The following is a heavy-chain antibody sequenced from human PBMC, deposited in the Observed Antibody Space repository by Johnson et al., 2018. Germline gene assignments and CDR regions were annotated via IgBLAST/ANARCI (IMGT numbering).Heavy chain of an antibody. CDR3: AKDYGDYANYYYYYMDV. CDR1: GLSVSNNY. Sequence: VQLVESGGGLVQPGGSLRLSCAASGLSVSNNYMTWVRQAPGKGLEWVSVIYSGGGSTYYADSVKGRFTISRDNSKNSLYLQMNSLRAEDTALYYCAKDYGDYANYYYYYMDVWGKGTTVTVSS. CDR2: IYSGGGST. V-gene: IGHV3-66*02. D-gene: IGHD4-17*01. J-gene: IGHJ6*03.